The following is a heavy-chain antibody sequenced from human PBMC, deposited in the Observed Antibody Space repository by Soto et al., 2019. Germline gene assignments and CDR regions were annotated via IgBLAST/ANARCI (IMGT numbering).Heavy chain of an antibody. CDR1: GFTFSSYA. Sequence: QVQLVESGGGVVQPGRSLRLSCAASGFTFSSYAMHWVRQAPGKGLEWVAVISYDGSNKYYADSVKGRFTISRDNSKNTLYLQMNSLRAEDTAVYYCARDEMAKITGLQFGDYWGQGTLVTVSS. J-gene: IGHJ4*02. D-gene: IGHD5-12*01. CDR3: ARDEMAKITGLQFGDY. V-gene: IGHV3-30-3*01. CDR2: ISYDGSNK.